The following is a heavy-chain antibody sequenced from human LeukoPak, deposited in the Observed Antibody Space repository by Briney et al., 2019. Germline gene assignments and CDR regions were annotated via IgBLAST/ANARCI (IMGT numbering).Heavy chain of an antibody. CDR2: IWYDGSNK. CDR3: ARAPGIQLWFHDY. D-gene: IGHD5-18*01. J-gene: IGHJ4*02. V-gene: IGHV3-33*01. CDR1: GFTFSSYG. Sequence: QPGGSLRLSCAAPGFTFSSYGMHWVRQAPGKGLEWVAVIWYDGSNKYYADSVKGRFTISRDNSKNTLYLQMNSLRAEDTAVYYCARAPGIQLWFHDYWGQGTLVTVSS.